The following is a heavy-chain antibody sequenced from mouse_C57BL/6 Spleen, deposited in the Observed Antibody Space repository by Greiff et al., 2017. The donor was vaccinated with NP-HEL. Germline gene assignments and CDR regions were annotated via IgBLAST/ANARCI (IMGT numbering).Heavy chain of an antibody. Sequence: EVKLVESEGGLVQPGSSMKLSCTASGFTFSDYYMAWVRQVPEKGLEWVANINYDGSSTYSLDSLKSRFLISRDNAKNILYLQMSSLKSEDTATYYCARDRVYYYGSSYWYFDVWGTGTTVTVSS. CDR2: INYDGSST. CDR3: ARDRVYYYGSSYWYFDV. D-gene: IGHD1-1*01. CDR1: GFTFSDYY. J-gene: IGHJ1*03. V-gene: IGHV5-16*01.